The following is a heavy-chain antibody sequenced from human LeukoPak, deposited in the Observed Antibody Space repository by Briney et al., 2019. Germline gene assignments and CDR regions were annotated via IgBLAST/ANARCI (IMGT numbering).Heavy chain of an antibody. D-gene: IGHD3-10*01. Sequence: SETLSLTCAVYGGSFSGYYWSWIRQPPGKGLEWIGEINHSGSTNYNPSLKSRVTISVDTSKNQFSLKLSSVTAADTAVYYCASGRGPLSGLDIWGQGTMVTVSS. CDR1: GGSFSGYY. V-gene: IGHV4-34*01. CDR2: INHSGST. CDR3: ASGRGPLSGLDI. J-gene: IGHJ3*02.